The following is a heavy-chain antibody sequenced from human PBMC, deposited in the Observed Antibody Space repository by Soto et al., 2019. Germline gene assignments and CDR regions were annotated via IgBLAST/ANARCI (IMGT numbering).Heavy chain of an antibody. CDR3: AKLGLAYCGGDCLFDY. D-gene: IGHD2-21*02. Sequence: PWGSLRLSCAASGFTFSSYAMSWVRQAPGKGLEWVSAISGSGGSTYYADSVKGRFTISRDNSKNTLYLQMNSLRAEDTAVYYCAKLGLAYCGGDCLFDYWGQGTLVTVSS. J-gene: IGHJ4*02. V-gene: IGHV3-23*01. CDR2: ISGSGGST. CDR1: GFTFSSYA.